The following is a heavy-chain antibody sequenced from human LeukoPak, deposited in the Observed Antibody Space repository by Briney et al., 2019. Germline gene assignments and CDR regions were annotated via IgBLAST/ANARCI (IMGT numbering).Heavy chain of an antibody. CDR1: DGSINSYY. CDR3: ARGRSNYYGMDV. CDR2: IYYNGNT. V-gene: IGHV4-59*01. J-gene: IGHJ6*02. Sequence: SETLSLTCSGSDGSINSYYWNWIRQPPGKGLEWIGYIYYNGNTNYSPSLKSRVTMSVDTSKNLFSLKVSSVTAADTAVYYCARGRSNYYGMDVWGQGTTVTVSS. D-gene: IGHD1-26*01.